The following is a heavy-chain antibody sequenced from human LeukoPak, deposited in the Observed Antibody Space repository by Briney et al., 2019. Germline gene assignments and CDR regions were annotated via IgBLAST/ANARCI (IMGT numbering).Heavy chain of an antibody. CDR1: GFTFSSYS. CDR3: ARGYYYDSSGFDY. J-gene: IGHJ4*02. Sequence: GGTLRLYCAASGFTFSSYSMNWVRQAPGKGLEWVSSISSSSSYIYYADSVKGRFTISRDNAKNSLYLQMNSLRAEDTAVYYCARGYYYDSSGFDYWGQGTLVTVSS. D-gene: IGHD3-22*01. CDR2: ISSSSSYI. V-gene: IGHV3-21*01.